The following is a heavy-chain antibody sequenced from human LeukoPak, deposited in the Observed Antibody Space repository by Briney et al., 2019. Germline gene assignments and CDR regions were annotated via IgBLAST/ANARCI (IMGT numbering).Heavy chain of an antibody. D-gene: IGHD3-10*01. CDR2: ISAYNGNT. V-gene: IGHV1-18*01. CDR3: ARGNFYDNKGYSPELRY. J-gene: IGHJ4*02. Sequence: ASVKVSCKASGYTFTNYAISWVRQAPGQGLEWVGWISAYNGNTNYAQKLQGRVTMTTDTSTSTAYMELSRLTSDDTAVYYCARGNFYDNKGYSPELRYWGQGTLVTVSS. CDR1: GYTFTNYA.